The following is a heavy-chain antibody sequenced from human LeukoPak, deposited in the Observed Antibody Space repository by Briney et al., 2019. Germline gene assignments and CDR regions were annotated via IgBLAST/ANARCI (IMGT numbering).Heavy chain of an antibody. CDR1: GYSFTSYW. J-gene: IGHJ4*02. V-gene: IGHV5-51*01. Sequence: GESLKISCKGSGYSFTSYWIGWVRQRPGKGLEWMGIIYPCYSYTRFSTSFQGQVTISADKSISTAYLQWSSLKASDTAMYYCARHRDGNTHGDYWGQGTLVTVSS. D-gene: IGHD4-23*01. CDR3: ARHRDGNTHGDY. CDR2: IYPCYSYT.